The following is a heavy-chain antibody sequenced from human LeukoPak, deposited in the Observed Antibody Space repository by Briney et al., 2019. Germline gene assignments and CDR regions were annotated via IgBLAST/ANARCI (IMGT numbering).Heavy chain of an antibody. CDR2: IYTSGST. J-gene: IGHJ3*02. CDR3: ASRYDSSGYSKGAFDI. V-gene: IGHV4-4*07. CDR1: GGSISSYY. D-gene: IGHD3-22*01. Sequence: SETLSLTCTVSGGSISSYYWSWIRQPAGKGLEWIGRIYTSGSTNYNPSLKSRVTMSVDTSKNQFSLKLSSVTAADTAVYYCASRYDSSGYSKGAFDIWGQGTMVTVSS.